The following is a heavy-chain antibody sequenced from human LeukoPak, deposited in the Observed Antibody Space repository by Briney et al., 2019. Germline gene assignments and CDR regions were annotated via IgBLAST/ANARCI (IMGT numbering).Heavy chain of an antibody. CDR3: AREGWELVGLGSDHDAFDI. J-gene: IGHJ3*02. Sequence: GASVKVSCKASGYTFTSFYMHWVRQAPGQGLEWMGIINPSGGSTSYAQKFQGRVTMTRDMSTSTVYMELSSLRSEDTAVYYCAREGWELVGLGSDHDAFDIWGQGTMVTVSS. CDR1: GYTFTSFY. V-gene: IGHV1-46*01. CDR2: INPSGGST. D-gene: IGHD1-26*01.